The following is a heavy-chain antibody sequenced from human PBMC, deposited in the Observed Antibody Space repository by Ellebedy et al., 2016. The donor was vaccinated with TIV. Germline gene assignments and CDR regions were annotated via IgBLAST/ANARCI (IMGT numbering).Heavy chain of an antibody. Sequence: AASVKVSCKVSGYTLTKLSMHWVRQAPGKGLEWMGGFDPEDGETIYPQKFQGRVTMTEDTSTDTAYMELSSLRSEDTAVYYCATYASGIPYYFDYWGQGTLVTVSS. CDR1: GYTLTKLS. V-gene: IGHV1-24*01. CDR2: FDPEDGET. D-gene: IGHD1-26*01. CDR3: ATYASGIPYYFDY. J-gene: IGHJ4*02.